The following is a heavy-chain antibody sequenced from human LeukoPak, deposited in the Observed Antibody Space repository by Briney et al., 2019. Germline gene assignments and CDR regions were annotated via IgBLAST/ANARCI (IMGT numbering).Heavy chain of an antibody. CDR3: ARVVVPAAIAY. CDR1: GGTFSSYT. CDR2: ITPILGIA. D-gene: IGHD2-2*02. J-gene: IGHJ4*02. V-gene: IGHV1-69*02. Sequence: SVKVSCKASGGTFSSYTISWVRQAPGQGLEWMGRITPILGIANYAQKFQGRVTITADKSTCTAYMELSSLRSEDTAVYYCARVVVPAAIAYWGQGTLVTVSS.